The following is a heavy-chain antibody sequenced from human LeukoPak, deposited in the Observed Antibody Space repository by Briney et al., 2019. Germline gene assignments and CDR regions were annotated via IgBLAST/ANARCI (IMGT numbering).Heavy chain of an antibody. CDR2: MNPNSGNT. J-gene: IGHJ4*02. D-gene: IGHD2-2*01. Sequence: ASVKVSCKASGYTFTSYDINWVRQATGQGLEWMGWMNPNSGNTGYAQKFQGRVTITRNTSISTAYMELSSLRSEDTTVYYCARGSTTNWPFDYWGQGTLVTVSS. CDR1: GYTFTSYD. CDR3: ARGSTTNWPFDY. V-gene: IGHV1-8*03.